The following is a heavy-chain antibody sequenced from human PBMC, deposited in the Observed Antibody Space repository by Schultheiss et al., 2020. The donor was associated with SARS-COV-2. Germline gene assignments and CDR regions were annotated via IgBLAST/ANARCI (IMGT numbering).Heavy chain of an antibody. J-gene: IGHJ4*02. Sequence: GGSLRLSCAASGFTFSSYGMHWVRQAPGKGLEWVAVISYDGSNKYYADSVKGRFTISRDNSKNTLYLQMNSLRDEDTAVYYCARDHVDFYDGDFDYWGQGTLVTVSS. CDR1: GFTFSSYG. V-gene: IGHV3-30*03. CDR3: ARDHVDFYDGDFDY. CDR2: ISYDGSNK. D-gene: IGHD5/OR15-5a*01.